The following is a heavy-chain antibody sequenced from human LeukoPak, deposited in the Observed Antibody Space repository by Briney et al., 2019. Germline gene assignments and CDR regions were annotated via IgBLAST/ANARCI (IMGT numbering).Heavy chain of an antibody. CDR1: GYTFTSYA. J-gene: IGHJ4*02. CDR2: INSSDGDS. V-gene: IGHV1-46*01. D-gene: IGHD3-10*01. Sequence: GGSVKGFCKASGYTFTSYAMNLVGQGPGQGLEWVGIINSSDGDSRNAQKFQGRVTMTRDTSTRTVYMELSSLRSEDTAVYYCAKDGGSYSADYWGQGTLVTVSS. CDR3: AKDGGSYSADY.